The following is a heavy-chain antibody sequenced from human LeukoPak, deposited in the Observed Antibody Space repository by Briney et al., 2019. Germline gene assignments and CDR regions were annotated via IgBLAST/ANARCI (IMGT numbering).Heavy chain of an antibody. CDR1: GGSISSSSYY. J-gene: IGHJ6*03. CDR3: ARTTEGGYTYGYFYYYYMDV. CDR2: IYYSGST. Sequence: SETLSLTRTLSGGSISSSSYYWGWARQPPGKGLEWIGSIYYSGSTYYNPSLKSRVTISVDTSKNQFSLKLSSVTAADTAVYYCARTTEGGYTYGYFYYYYMDVWGKGTTVTISS. V-gene: IGHV4-39*07. D-gene: IGHD5-18*01.